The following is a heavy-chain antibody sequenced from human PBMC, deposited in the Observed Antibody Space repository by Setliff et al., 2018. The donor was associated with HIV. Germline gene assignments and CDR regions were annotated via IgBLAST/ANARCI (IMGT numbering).Heavy chain of an antibody. CDR1: GGPISSYY. Sequence: SETLSLTCTVSGGPISSYYWSWIRQPPGKGLEWIGYTYYSGRTNYNPSLKSRVTVSVDTSKNKFSLKLSSVTAADTAVYFCARMGSTRPPTGLDYWGQGALVTVSS. V-gene: IGHV4-59*08. CDR3: ARMGSTRPPTGLDY. CDR2: TYYSGRT. J-gene: IGHJ4*02. D-gene: IGHD6-6*01.